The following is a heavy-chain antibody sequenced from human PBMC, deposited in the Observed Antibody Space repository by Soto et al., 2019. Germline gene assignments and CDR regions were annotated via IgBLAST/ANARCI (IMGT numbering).Heavy chain of an antibody. CDR1: GYTFSTYG. J-gene: IGHJ4*02. CDR3: ARVQLLPNPAFDF. D-gene: IGHD5-18*01. Sequence: ASVKVSCKASGYTFSTYGINWIRQAPGQHLEWLGWISPRNGNTNYAQNVQGRVTLTTDASTGTAYLELKNLRSDDTAVYYCARVQLLPNPAFDFWGQGTLLTVSS. CDR2: ISPRNGNT. V-gene: IGHV1-18*04.